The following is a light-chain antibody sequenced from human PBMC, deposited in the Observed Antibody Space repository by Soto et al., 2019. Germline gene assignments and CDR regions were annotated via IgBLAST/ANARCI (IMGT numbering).Light chain of an antibody. J-gene: IGKJ1*01. V-gene: IGKV1-5*01. CDR2: DAS. CDR3: QQYNSYSPAT. Sequence: DIQMTQSPSMLSASVGDRVTIACRASQSIRRWLAWYQQKPGKAPKLLIFDASTLESGVPSRFSGRGSETEFTLTSSSLQPDDFATYYCQQYNSYSPATFGQGTKV. CDR1: QSIRRW.